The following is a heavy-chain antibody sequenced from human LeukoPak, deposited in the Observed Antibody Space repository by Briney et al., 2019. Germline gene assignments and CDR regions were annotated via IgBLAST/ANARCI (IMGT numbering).Heavy chain of an antibody. CDR1: GYTFTGYY. D-gene: IGHD3-16*01. CDR2: INPNSGGT. J-gene: IGHJ4*02. Sequence: ASVKVSCKASGYTFTGYYMHWVRQAPGQGLEWMGWINPNSGGTISSQNFQGRVTLTRDTSISTAYMESSRLRSDDTAVYYCAREGGGGYDYWGQGTLVTVSS. CDR3: AREGGGGYDY. V-gene: IGHV1-2*02.